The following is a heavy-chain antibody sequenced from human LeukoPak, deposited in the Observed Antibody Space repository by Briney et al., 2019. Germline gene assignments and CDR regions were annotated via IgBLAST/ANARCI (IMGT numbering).Heavy chain of an antibody. D-gene: IGHD5-24*01. J-gene: IGHJ6*03. CDR1: GFTFDDYG. CDR2: INWNGGST. CDR3: ARRWSPYYYYMDV. V-gene: IGHV3-20*04. Sequence: PGGSLRLSCAASGFTFDDYGMSWVRQAPGKGLEWVSGINWNGGSTGYADSVKGRSTISRDNAKNSLYLQMNSLRAEDTALYYCARRWSPYYYYMDVWGKGTTVTVSS.